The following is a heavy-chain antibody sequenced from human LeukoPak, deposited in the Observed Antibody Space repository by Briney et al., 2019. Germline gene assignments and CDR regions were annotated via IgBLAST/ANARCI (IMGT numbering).Heavy chain of an antibody. CDR3: ARGYSGNSFNY. CDR1: GFTVSDNY. D-gene: IGHD4-23*01. Sequence: PGGSLRLSCAVSGFTVSDNYMTWVRQAPGKGLEWVSLVYSGGSTYHADSVKGRFTISRDNSKNTLYLQMNSLRAEDTAVYYCARGYSGNSFNYWGQGALATVSS. J-gene: IGHJ4*02. V-gene: IGHV3-53*01. CDR2: VYSGGST.